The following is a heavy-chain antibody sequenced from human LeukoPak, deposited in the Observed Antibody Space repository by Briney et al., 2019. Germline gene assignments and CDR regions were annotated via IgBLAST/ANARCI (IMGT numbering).Heavy chain of an antibody. J-gene: IGHJ4*02. CDR2: IYYSGST. Sequence: SQTLSLTCTVSGGSISSGGYYWSWIRQHPGKGLEWIGYIYYSGSTYYNPSLKSRVTISVDTTKNQFSLKLSSVTAADTAVYYCARIRGSSYFRDRYYFDYWGQGALVTVSS. V-gene: IGHV4-31*03. CDR1: GGSISSGGYY. D-gene: IGHD1-26*01. CDR3: ARIRGSSYFRDRYYFDY.